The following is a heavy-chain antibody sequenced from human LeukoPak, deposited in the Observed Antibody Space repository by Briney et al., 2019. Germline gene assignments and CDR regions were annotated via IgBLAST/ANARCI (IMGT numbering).Heavy chain of an antibody. CDR3: AKDMETTVTTMRGFDY. V-gene: IGHV3-9*01. CDR2: ISWNSGSI. D-gene: IGHD4-17*01. CDR1: GFTFDDYA. Sequence: GRSLRLSCAASGFTFDDYAMHWVRHAPGKGLEWVSGISWNSGSIGYADSVKGRFTISRDNAKNSLYLQMNSLRAEDTALYYCAKDMETTVTTMRGFDYWGQGTLVTVSS. J-gene: IGHJ4*02.